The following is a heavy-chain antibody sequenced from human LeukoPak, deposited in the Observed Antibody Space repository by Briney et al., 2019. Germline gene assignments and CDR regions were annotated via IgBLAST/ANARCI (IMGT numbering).Heavy chain of an antibody. CDR2: ISSNGGST. J-gene: IGHJ4*02. D-gene: IGHD2-15*01. CDR3: ARDPIYCSGGSCYSVVHGYFDY. Sequence: PGGSLRLSCAVSGFTFSSYAMHWVCQAPGKGLEYVSAISSNGGSTYYANSVKGRFTISRDNSKNTLYLQMGSLRAEDMAVYYCARDPIYCSGGSCYSVVHGYFDYWGQGTLVTVSS. V-gene: IGHV3-64*01. CDR1: GFTFSSYA.